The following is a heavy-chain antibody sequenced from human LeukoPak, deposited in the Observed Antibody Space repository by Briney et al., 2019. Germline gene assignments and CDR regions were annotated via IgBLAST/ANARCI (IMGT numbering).Heavy chain of an antibody. CDR3: GRHDADYAEYFFFDN. V-gene: IGHV3-23*01. CDR2: ISGGGETT. Sequence: GGSLRLSCAASGFTFNNYAMNWVRQAPGKGLEWVSSISGGGETTYYADSAKGRFTISRDNSQNTLYLQMNSLRAEDTAVYYFGRHDADYAEYFFFDNGGQETLLTVS. D-gene: IGHD4/OR15-4a*01. CDR1: GFTFNNYA. J-gene: IGHJ5*02.